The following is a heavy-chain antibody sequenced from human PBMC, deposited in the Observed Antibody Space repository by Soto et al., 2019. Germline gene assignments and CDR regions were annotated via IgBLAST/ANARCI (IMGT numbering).Heavy chain of an antibody. CDR3: ARDLNSYDSSGYSAPFDY. Sequence: QVQLVQSGAEVKKPGSSVKVSCKASGGTFSSYAISWVRQAPGQGLEWMGGIIPIFGTANYAQKFQGRVTITAAASTRTAYMELSSLRSEDTAVYYCARDLNSYDSSGYSAPFDYWGQGTLVTVSS. D-gene: IGHD3-22*01. CDR1: GGTFSSYA. J-gene: IGHJ4*02. V-gene: IGHV1-69*12. CDR2: IIPIFGTA.